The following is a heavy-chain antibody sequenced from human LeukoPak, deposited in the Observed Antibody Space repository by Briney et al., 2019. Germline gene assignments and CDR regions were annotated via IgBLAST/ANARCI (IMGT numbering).Heavy chain of an antibody. D-gene: IGHD3-22*01. CDR1: GGSISSYY. CDR3: ARHDDSSGYYIPGFDY. V-gene: IGHV4-59*08. CDR2: IYYSGGT. Sequence: SETLSLTCTVSGGSISSYYWSWLRQPPGKGLEWIGYIYYSGGTNYNPSLKSRVTISVDTSKNQFSLKLSSVTAADTAVYYCARHDDSSGYYIPGFDYWGQGTLVTVSS. J-gene: IGHJ4*02.